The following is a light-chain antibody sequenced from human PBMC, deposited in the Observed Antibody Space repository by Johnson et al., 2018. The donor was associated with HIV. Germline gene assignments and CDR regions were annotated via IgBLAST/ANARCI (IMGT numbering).Light chain of an antibody. CDR2: YNN. CDR1: SSNIGNNY. J-gene: IGLJ1*01. V-gene: IGLV1-51*01. Sequence: QSVLTQPPSVSAAPGQKVTISCSGSSSNIGNNYVSWYQQLPGTAPKLLIYYNNKRPSGIPDRFSGSKSGTSATLDITGLQTGDEADYYCATWARSLCIGGVFGTGTKVTVL. CDR3: ATWARSLCIGGV.